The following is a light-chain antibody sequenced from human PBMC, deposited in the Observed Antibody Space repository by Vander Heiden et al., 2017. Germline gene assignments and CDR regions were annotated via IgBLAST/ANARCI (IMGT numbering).Light chain of an antibody. J-gene: IGLJ3*02. CDR3: AACDDSLNGPV. CDR2: SNN. CDR1: SSNIGSNT. V-gene: IGLV1-44*01. Sequence: VLPQPPSASGTPGQRVTISCSGSSSNIGSNTVNWYQQLPGTAPKLLIYSNNQRPSGVPDRFSGSKSGTSASLAISGLQSEDEADYYCAACDDSLNGPVFGGGTKLTVL.